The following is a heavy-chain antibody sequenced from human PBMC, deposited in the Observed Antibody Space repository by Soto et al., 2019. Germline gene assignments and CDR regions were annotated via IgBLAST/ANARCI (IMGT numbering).Heavy chain of an antibody. J-gene: IGHJ4*02. Sequence: DVQLAEPGGGMVQPGGSLRLSCVASGFTFSSYDMNWVRQAPGKGLEYVSSISRNEGTTYYGNSVKGRFTISRDNSKNTLYRQMGSLIAEDMAVYYCVRRVSGNYDYWGQGILVTVSS. D-gene: IGHD1-7*01. V-gene: IGHV3-64*01. CDR1: GFTFSSYD. CDR3: VRRVSGNYDY. CDR2: ISRNEGTT.